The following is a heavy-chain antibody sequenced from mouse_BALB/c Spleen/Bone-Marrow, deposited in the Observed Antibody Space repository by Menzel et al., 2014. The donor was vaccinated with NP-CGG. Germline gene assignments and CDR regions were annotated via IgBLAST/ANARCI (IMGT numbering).Heavy chain of an antibody. V-gene: IGHV1-69*01. CDR1: GHTFTDYW. J-gene: IGHJ3*01. CDR3: ARSDYRFDPLPY. D-gene: IGHD2-14*01. CDR2: IDTYDSYT. Sequence: VQLQQSGAELVMPGASVKMSCKASGHTFTDYWMHWVKQRPGQGLEWIGAIDTYDSYTSYNQKFKGKATLTVDESSSTAYMQLSSLTSEDSAVYYCARSDYRFDPLPYWGQGTLVTVSA.